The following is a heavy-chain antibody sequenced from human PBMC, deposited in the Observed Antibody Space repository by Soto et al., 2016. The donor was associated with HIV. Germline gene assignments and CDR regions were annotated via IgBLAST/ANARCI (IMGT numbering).Heavy chain of an antibody. CDR3: AGAGEGNNDFSGEAFDI. CDR2: INPFLGTP. D-gene: IGHD4-4*01. CDR1: GGTLNNYA. Sequence: QVQLVQSGAEVEKPGSSVKISCKLSGGTLNNYAISWVRQAPGQGLEWMGGINPFLGTPNYAQKFLGRITMSEDKSANIGYLVVIPLTSDDTAVYYCAGAGEGNNDFSGEAFDIWGQGTKVTVSS. V-gene: IGHV1-69*10. J-gene: IGHJ3*02.